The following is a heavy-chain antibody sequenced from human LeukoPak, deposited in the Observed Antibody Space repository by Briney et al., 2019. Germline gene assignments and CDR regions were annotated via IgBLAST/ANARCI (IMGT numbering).Heavy chain of an antibody. CDR3: ARDKSRYCSGGSCPYFDY. D-gene: IGHD2-15*01. V-gene: IGHV3-11*01. CDR1: GFTFSDYY. CDR2: ISSSGSTI. Sequence: GGSLRLSCAASGFTFSDYYMSWIRQAPGKGLEWVSYISSSGSTIYYADSVRGRFTISRDNAKNSLYLQMNSLRAEDTAVYYCARDKSRYCSGGSCPYFDYWGQGTLVTVSS. J-gene: IGHJ4*02.